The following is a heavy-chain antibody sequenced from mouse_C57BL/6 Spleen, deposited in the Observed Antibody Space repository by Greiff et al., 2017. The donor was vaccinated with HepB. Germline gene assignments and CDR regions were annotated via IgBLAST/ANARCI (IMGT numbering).Heavy chain of an antibody. Sequence: EVQLQQSGAELVRPGASVKLSCTASGFNIKDDYMHWVKQRPEQGLEWIGWIDPENGDTEYASKFQGKATITADTSSNTAYLQLSSLTSEDTAVYYCTTIYYGYDGDYWGRGTTLTVSS. D-gene: IGHD2-2*01. J-gene: IGHJ2*01. CDR3: TTIYYGYDGDY. V-gene: IGHV14-4*01. CDR2: IDPENGDT. CDR1: GFNIKDDY.